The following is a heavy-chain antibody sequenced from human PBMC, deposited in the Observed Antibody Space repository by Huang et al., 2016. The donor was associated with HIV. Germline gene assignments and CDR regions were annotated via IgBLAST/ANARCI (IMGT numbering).Heavy chain of an antibody. Sequence: EVQLVESGGALVQPGGSLKLSCVVSGFDFSKYSMNWVRQAPGNVRDVVSFSSVTSSNIYYADSWKGRFTISRDNAKNSVFLQMRSLRAEDTALYYCARTEMEYYYGSSGYYPDYWGQGTQVTVSS. CDR1: GFDFSKYS. J-gene: IGHJ4*02. D-gene: IGHD3-22*01. CDR3: ARTEMEYYYGSSGYYPDY. V-gene: IGHV3-48*01. CDR2: SSVTSSNI.